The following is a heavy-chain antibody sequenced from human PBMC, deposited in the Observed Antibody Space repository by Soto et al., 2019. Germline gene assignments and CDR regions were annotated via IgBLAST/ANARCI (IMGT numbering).Heavy chain of an antibody. CDR3: LYDYGFRGWYFYL. CDR1: GFSFSSYG. D-gene: IGHD5-12*01. V-gene: IGHV3-30*03. CDR2: ISFDETDK. Sequence: GGSRRLSCAASGFSFSSYGMHWVRQAPGKGLEWVAVISFDETDKNYVDSVRGRFTISRDNSQNTLYSQMNSLRAEDTAVYYWLYDYGFRGWYFYLRAR. J-gene: IGHJ2*01.